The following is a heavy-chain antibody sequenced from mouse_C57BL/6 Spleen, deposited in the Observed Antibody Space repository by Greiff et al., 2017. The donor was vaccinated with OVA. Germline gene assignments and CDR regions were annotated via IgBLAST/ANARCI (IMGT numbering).Heavy chain of an antibody. D-gene: IGHD2-4*01. CDR1: GFSFNTYA. Sequence: EVNVVESGGGLVQPKGSLKLSCAASGFSFNTYAMNWVRQAPGKGLEWVARIRSKSNNYATYYADSVKDRFTISRDDSESMLYLQMNNLKNEDTAMYYCVGGDDYDVWFTYWGQGTLVTVSA. CDR3: VGGDDYDVWFTY. J-gene: IGHJ3*01. V-gene: IGHV10-1*01. CDR2: IRSKSNNYAT.